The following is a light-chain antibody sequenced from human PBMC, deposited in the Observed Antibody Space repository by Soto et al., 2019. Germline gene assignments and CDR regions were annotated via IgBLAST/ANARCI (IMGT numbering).Light chain of an antibody. CDR3: GTDHGSGRYLVVV. CDR2: VGTGGIVG. Sequence: QAVLTQPPSASASLGASVTLTCTLSSGYSNYKVDWYQQRPGKGPRFVMRVGTGGIVGSKGDGIPDRFSVLASGLNRYLTIKNIQEEDESDYHCGTDHGSGRYLVVVFGGGTKLTVL. CDR1: SGYSNYK. J-gene: IGLJ2*01. V-gene: IGLV9-49*01.